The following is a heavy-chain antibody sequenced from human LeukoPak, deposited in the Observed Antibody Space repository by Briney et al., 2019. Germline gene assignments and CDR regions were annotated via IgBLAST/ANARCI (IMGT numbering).Heavy chain of an antibody. D-gene: IGHD3-10*01. J-gene: IGHJ4*02. CDR3: ARDLSIGVRGVIPPVFDY. Sequence: ASVKVCCKASGYTFTGYYMHWVRQAPGQGLEWMGWINPNSGGTNYAQKFQGRVTMTRDTSISTASMELSSLKPDDTAVYYCARDLSIGVRGVIPPVFDYWGQGTLVTVSS. V-gene: IGHV1-2*02. CDR2: INPNSGGT. CDR1: GYTFTGYY.